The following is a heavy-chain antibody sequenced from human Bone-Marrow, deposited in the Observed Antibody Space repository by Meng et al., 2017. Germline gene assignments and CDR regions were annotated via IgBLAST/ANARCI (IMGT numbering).Heavy chain of an antibody. Sequence: ASVKVSCKASGYTFTSYYMHWVRQAPGQGLEWMGIINPSGGSTSYAQKFQGRVTMTRDTSTSTVYMELSSLRSEDTAVYYCARDSEVAAAGIYYFDYWGQGTLVTVSS. CDR3: ARDSEVAAAGIYYFDY. CDR1: GYTFTSYY. CDR2: INPSGGST. D-gene: IGHD6-13*01. J-gene: IGHJ4*02. V-gene: IGHV1-46*01.